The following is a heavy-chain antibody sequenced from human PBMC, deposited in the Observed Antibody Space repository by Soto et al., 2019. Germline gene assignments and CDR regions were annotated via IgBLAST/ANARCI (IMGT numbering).Heavy chain of an antibody. CDR3: ASGAGDY. D-gene: IGHD3-16*01. J-gene: IGHJ4*02. Sequence: EVQLVESGGGLVQPGGSLRLSCAASGFTFSTYWMRWVRQAPGKGLEWVAHIKQDGSDKYYVDSVKGRFTISRDNAKNSLYLQMNSLRAEDTAVYYCASGAGDYWGQGTLVIVSS. CDR1: GFTFSTYW. CDR2: IKQDGSDK. V-gene: IGHV3-7*02.